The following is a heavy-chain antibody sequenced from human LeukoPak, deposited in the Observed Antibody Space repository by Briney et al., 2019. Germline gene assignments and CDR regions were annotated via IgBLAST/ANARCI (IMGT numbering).Heavy chain of an antibody. CDR3: AKYQTGGSLPPHAFDI. J-gene: IGHJ3*02. D-gene: IGHD7-27*01. Sequence: GGSLRLSCAASGFSFSTYAMNWVRQAPGKGLEWVSAISGSGTTTNYADSVKGRFTISRGNSKNTLWLQVNSLRAEDTAVHYCAKYQTGGSLPPHAFDIWGQGTMVTVSS. CDR2: ISGSGTTT. CDR1: GFSFSTYA. V-gene: IGHV3-23*01.